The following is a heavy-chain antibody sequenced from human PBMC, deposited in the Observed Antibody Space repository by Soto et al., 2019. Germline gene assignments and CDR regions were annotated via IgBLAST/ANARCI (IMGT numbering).Heavy chain of an antibody. Sequence: VASVKVSCKASGYTFTSYGISWVRQAPGQGLEWMGWISAYNGNTNYAQKLQGRVTMTTDTSTSTAYMELRSLRSDDTAVYYCSRPLAARRVGYYYGMDVWGQGTTVTSP. J-gene: IGHJ6*02. CDR1: GYTFTSYG. CDR2: ISAYNGNT. CDR3: SRPLAARRVGYYYGMDV. D-gene: IGHD6-6*01. V-gene: IGHV1-18*01.